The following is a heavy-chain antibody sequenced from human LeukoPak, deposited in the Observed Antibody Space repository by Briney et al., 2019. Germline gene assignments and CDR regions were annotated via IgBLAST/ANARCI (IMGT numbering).Heavy chain of an antibody. V-gene: IGHV4-61*02. J-gene: IGHJ2*01. CDR3: ARMWDSRYTYGFRYFDV. CDR1: GGSISSGSYY. Sequence: SSETLSLTCTVSGGSISSGSYYWSWIRQPAGKGLEWIGRIYTSGSTNYNPSLKSRVTISVDTSKNQFSLKLSSVTAADTAVYYCARMWDSRYTYGFRYFDVWGRGTLVTVSS. CDR2: IYTSGST. D-gene: IGHD5-18*01.